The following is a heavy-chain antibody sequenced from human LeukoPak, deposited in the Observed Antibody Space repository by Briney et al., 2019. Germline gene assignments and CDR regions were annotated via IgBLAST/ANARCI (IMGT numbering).Heavy chain of an antibody. Sequence: GGSLRLSCAASGFTFGSYSMNWVRQAPGKGLEWVSYVSSSSRTIYYADSVKGRFTISRDNAKNSLYLQMNSLRAEDTAVYYCARDLGLYDYGGNIDYWGQGTLVTVSS. D-gene: IGHD4-23*01. J-gene: IGHJ4*02. CDR1: GFTFGSYS. CDR3: ARDLGLYDYGGNIDY. CDR2: VSSSSRTI. V-gene: IGHV3-48*04.